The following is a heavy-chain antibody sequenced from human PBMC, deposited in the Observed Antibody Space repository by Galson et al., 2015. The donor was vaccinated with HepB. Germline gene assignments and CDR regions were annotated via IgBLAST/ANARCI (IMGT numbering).Heavy chain of an antibody. CDR1: GFTFSSYS. J-gene: IGHJ6*02. Sequence: SLRLSCAASGFTFSSYSMNWVRQAPGQGLEWVSYISSSSSNIYYAHSVKGRFTISRDNAKNTLYLQMNSLRDEDTAVYYCAARGERSITMVRAQYYYYGMDVWGQGTTVTVSS. CDR2: ISSSSSNI. CDR3: AARGERSITMVRAQYYYYGMDV. V-gene: IGHV3-48*02. D-gene: IGHD3-10*01.